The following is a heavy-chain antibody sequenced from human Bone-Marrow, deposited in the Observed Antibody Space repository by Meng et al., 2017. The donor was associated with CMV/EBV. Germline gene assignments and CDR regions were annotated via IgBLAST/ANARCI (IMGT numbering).Heavy chain of an antibody. Sequence: GSLRLSCAVYGGSFSGYYWSWIRQPPGKGLEWIGEINHSGSTNYNPSLKSRVTISVDTSKNQFSLKLSSVTAADTAVYYCARGATPGYCSSTSCYAGYYYYGMDVWGQGITVTVSS. J-gene: IGHJ6*02. CDR2: INHSGST. CDR1: GGSFSGYY. V-gene: IGHV4-34*01. CDR3: ARGATPGYCSSTSCYAGYYYYGMDV. D-gene: IGHD2-2*03.